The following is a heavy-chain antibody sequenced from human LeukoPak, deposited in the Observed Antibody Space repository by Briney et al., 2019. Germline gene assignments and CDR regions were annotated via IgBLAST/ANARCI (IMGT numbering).Heavy chain of an antibody. Sequence: PGGSLRLSCAASGFTFSSYWMNWVRQAPGKGLEWVANIKKDGSEKYYVDSVKGRFTISRDNAKNSLYLQMNSLRAEDTAVYYCARDGTYYYGSGSYSGRNWFDPWGQGTLVTVSS. CDR2: IKKDGSEK. CDR3: ARDGTYYYGSGSYSGRNWFDP. D-gene: IGHD3-10*01. V-gene: IGHV3-7*01. CDR1: GFTFSSYW. J-gene: IGHJ5*02.